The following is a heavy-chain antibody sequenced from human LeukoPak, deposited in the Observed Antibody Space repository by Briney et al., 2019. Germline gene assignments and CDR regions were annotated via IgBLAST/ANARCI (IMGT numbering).Heavy chain of an antibody. D-gene: IGHD3-10*01. CDR2: IDWDDDK. Sequence: SGPTLVNPTQTLTLTCTFSGFSLSTSGMCVSWIRQPPGKALEWLARIDWDDDKFYSTSLKTRLTISKDTSKNQVVLTMTNVDPVDTATYYCARMYYDSGSRRLDYWGREPWSPSPQ. J-gene: IGHJ4*02. V-gene: IGHV2-70*17. CDR1: GFSLSTSGMC. CDR3: ARMYYDSGSRRLDY.